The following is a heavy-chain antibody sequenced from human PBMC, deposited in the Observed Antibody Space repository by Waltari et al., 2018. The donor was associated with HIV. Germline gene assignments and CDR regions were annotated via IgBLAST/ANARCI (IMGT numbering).Heavy chain of an antibody. Sequence: QVHLVQSGDEWRRPGASVTLSWRASDYTLTNAETSWVLQAPGQGLEWMGWISGYNGDTKYAQKVRGRVTMTTDTSTSTAYLEMGSLRFDDTAVYYCARDHYYGSSGYYSDYWGQGTLVTVSS. CDR2: ISGYNGDT. D-gene: IGHD3-22*01. CDR1: DYTLTNAE. J-gene: IGHJ4*02. CDR3: ARDHYYGSSGYYSDY. V-gene: IGHV1-18*01.